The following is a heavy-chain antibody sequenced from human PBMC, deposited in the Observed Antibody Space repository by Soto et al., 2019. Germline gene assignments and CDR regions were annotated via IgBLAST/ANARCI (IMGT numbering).Heavy chain of an antibody. CDR3: ARGGDGSPGPFDY. V-gene: IGHV4-59*01. CDR2: ISYSGST. D-gene: IGHD2-15*01. J-gene: IGHJ4*02. Sequence: WIRQPPGKGLEWIGYISYSGSTNYNPSLKSRVTISVDTSKNQFSLKLSSVTAADTAVYYCARGGDGSPGPFDYWGQGTLVT.